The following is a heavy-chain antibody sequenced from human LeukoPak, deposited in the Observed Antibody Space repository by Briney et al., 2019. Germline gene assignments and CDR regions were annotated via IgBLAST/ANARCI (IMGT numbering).Heavy chain of an antibody. CDR2: IIPIFGST. CDR3: ARIRDGYNDAYDI. CDR1: GGTFSNYA. V-gene: IGHV1-69*05. Sequence: GSSVKVSCKASGGTFSNYAISWVRQAPGQGLEWMGGIIPIFGSTNYAQNFQGRVTMTRDTSASTVYMELSSLRSEDTAIYYCARIRDGYNDAYDIWGQGTVVTVPS. D-gene: IGHD5-24*01. J-gene: IGHJ3*02.